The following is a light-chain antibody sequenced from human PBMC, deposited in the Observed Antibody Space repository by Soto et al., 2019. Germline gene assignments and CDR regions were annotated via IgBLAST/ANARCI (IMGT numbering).Light chain of an antibody. CDR3: QSYDSNLSVV. V-gene: IGLV1-40*01. Sequence: QSVLTQPPSVSGAPGQRVTISCTRSSSNIGTGYDVHWYQQLPGTAPKLLIYGNSNRPSGVPDRFSGSKSGTSASLAITGLQAEDEADYYCQSYDSNLSVVFGGGTKLTVL. J-gene: IGLJ2*01. CDR1: SSNIGTGYD. CDR2: GNS.